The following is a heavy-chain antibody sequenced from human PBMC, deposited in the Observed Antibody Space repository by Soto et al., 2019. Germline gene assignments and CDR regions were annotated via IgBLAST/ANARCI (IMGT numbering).Heavy chain of an antibody. V-gene: IGHV3-23*01. CDR1: GFSFGVYA. CDR2: ISGGIGST. Sequence: EVQLLESGGGLIQPRRSLRLSCAASGFSFGVYAMSWVRQAPGKGLEWVATISGGIGSTYYADAVKGRFTISRDISRSTLDLQMNSLRVEDTALYYCAKLRGRGIFEYWGQGTMVNISS. J-gene: IGHJ4*02. CDR3: AKLRGRGIFEY. D-gene: IGHD1-26*01.